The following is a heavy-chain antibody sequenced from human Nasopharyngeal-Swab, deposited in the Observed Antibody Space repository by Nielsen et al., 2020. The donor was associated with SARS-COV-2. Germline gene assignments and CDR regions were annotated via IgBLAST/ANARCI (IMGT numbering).Heavy chain of an antibody. D-gene: IGHD3-10*01. V-gene: IGHV3-9*01. CDR1: GFSFDDYT. CDR2: ISWKSGNM. J-gene: IGHJ6*03. CDR3: AKTMVRGDLYYFLDV. Sequence: SLKISCVASGFSFDDYTMHWVRQAPGKGLEWVSGISWKSGNMGYADSVKGRFTISRDNAKNSVYLQMNSLGPEDTALYYCAKTMVRGDLYYFLDVWGKGTTVTVSS.